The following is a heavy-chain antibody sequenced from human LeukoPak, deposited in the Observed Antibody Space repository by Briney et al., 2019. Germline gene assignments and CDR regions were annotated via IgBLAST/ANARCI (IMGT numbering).Heavy chain of an antibody. Sequence: RTSGTLSLTCAVYGGSFSGYYWSWIRQPPGKGLEWIGEINHSGSTNYNPSLKSRVTISVDTSKNQFSLKLSSVTAADTAVYYCARGFARGFDYWGQGTLVTVSS. CDR1: GGSFSGYY. J-gene: IGHJ4*02. CDR3: ARGFARGFDY. V-gene: IGHV4-34*01. CDR2: INHSGST.